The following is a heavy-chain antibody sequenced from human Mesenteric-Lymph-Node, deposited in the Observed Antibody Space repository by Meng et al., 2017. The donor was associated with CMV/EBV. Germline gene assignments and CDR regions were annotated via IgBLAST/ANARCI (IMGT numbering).Heavy chain of an antibody. Sequence: GGSLRLSCAASGFTFSDYYMSWIRQAPGKGLEWVSYISNSGNTIYYADSVKGRFTISRDNAKNSLYLQMNSLRAEDAAVYYCARPLGLCTSTSCPYYYYGMDVWGQGTTVTVSS. J-gene: IGHJ6*02. CDR3: ARPLGLCTSTSCPYYYYGMDV. CDR1: GFTFSDYY. D-gene: IGHD2-2*01. V-gene: IGHV3-11*01. CDR2: ISNSGNTI.